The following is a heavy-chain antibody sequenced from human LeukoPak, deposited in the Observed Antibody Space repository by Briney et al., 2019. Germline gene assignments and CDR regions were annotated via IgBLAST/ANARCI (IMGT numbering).Heavy chain of an antibody. V-gene: IGHV3-53*01. Sequence: GSSLRLSCAASGFTFSTYAMHWVRQAPGKGLEWVSVISSGGNTYYTDSVKGRFTISRDNSKNTLYLQMSSLRVEDTAVYYCARNDRGAFDIWGQGTMVTVSS. D-gene: IGHD3-22*01. CDR1: GFTFSTYA. J-gene: IGHJ3*02. CDR3: ARNDRGAFDI. CDR2: ISSGGNT.